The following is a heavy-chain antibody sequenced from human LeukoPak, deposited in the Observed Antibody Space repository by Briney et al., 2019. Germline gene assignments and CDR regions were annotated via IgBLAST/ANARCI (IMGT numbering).Heavy chain of an antibody. CDR3: ARDIRTDYYNRSGYYYGGY. J-gene: IGHJ4*02. D-gene: IGHD3-22*01. CDR1: GFTFSSYW. V-gene: IGHV3-74*01. Sequence: GGSLRLSCAASGFTFSSYWMHWVRQAPGKGLVWVSRINSDGSSTSYADSVKGRFTISRDNAKNTLYLQMNSLRAEDTAVYYCARDIRTDYYNRSGYYYGGYWGQGTLVTVSS. CDR2: INSDGSST.